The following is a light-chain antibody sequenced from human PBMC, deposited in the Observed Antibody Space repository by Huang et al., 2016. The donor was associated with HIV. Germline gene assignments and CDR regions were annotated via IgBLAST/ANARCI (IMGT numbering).Light chain of an antibody. CDR3: QQYDNWPPGLT. V-gene: IGKV3D-15*01. CDR2: DTS. J-gene: IGKJ4*01. CDR1: QNVRSN. Sequence: EIVMTQSPATLSVSPGGGATLSCRASQNVRSNLAWYQQTPGQAPRLLIYDTSTRASGVPVRFSGSGSWTEFTLTISGLQSEDFAVYYCQQYDNWPPGLTFGGGTKVEI.